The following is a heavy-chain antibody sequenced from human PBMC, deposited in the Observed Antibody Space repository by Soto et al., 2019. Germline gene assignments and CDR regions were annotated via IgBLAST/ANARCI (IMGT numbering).Heavy chain of an antibody. CDR1: GGSFSGYY. CDR2: INHSGST. V-gene: IGHV4-34*01. D-gene: IGHD6-19*01. Sequence: PSETLSLTCAVYGGSFSGYYWGWIRQPPGKGLEWIGEINHSGSTNYNPSLKSRVTISLDQSKNQFSLRLSSVTAADPAGYYCGGDSIGWYAYWGQGTTVTVSS. J-gene: IGHJ6*02. CDR3: GGDSIGWYAY.